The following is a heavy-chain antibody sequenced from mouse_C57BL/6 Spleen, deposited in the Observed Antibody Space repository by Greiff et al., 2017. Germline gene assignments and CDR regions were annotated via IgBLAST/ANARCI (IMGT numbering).Heavy chain of an antibody. J-gene: IGHJ4*01. Sequence: QVQLQQPGAELVRPGTSVKLSCKASGYTFTSYWMHWVKQRPGQGLEWIGVIDPSDSYTNYNQKFKGKATLTVDTSSSTAYMQLSSLTSEDSAVYYCARGIGITTVVGARDYWGQGTSVTVSS. D-gene: IGHD1-1*01. CDR1: GYTFTSYW. V-gene: IGHV1-59*01. CDR3: ARGIGITTVVGARDY. CDR2: IDPSDSYT.